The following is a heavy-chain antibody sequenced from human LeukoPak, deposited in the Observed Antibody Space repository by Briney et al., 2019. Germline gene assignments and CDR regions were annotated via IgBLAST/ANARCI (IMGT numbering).Heavy chain of an antibody. D-gene: IGHD3-22*01. CDR1: GFTFSSYG. V-gene: IGHV3-30*02. CDR2: IRYDGSNK. J-gene: IGHJ4*02. Sequence: GGSLRLSCAASGFTFSSYGMHWVRQAPGKGLEWVAFIRYDGSNKHYADSVKGRFTISRDNSKNTLYLQMNSLRAEDTAVYYCRGYYDSSGYYVFDYWGQGTLVTVSS. CDR3: RGYYDSSGYYVFDY.